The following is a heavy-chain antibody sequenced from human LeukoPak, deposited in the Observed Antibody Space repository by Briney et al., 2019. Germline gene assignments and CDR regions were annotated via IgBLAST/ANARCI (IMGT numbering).Heavy chain of an antibody. J-gene: IGHJ6*04. CDR2: ISAYNGNT. CDR1: GYTFTSYG. Sequence: ASVKVSCKASGYTFTSYGISWVRQAPGQGLEWMGWISAYNGNTNYAQKLQGRVTMTTDTSTSTAYMEMRSLRSADTAVYYCARSYGSGSYLLYYYYYGMDVWGKGTTVTVSS. V-gene: IGHV1-18*04. D-gene: IGHD3-10*01. CDR3: ARSYGSGSYLLYYYYYGMDV.